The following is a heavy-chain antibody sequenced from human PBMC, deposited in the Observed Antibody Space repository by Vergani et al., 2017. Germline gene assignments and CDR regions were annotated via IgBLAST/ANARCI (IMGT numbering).Heavy chain of an antibody. J-gene: IGHJ6*04. CDR3: RWEYYDFWRGYEGTWDV. V-gene: IGHV4-34*01. CDR2: INHSGST. D-gene: IGHD3-3*01. CDR1: GGSFSGYY. Sequence: QVQLQQWGAGLLKPSETLSLTCAVYGGSFSGYYWSWIRQPPGKGLEWIGEINHSGSTNYNPSLKSRVTISVDTSKNQFSLKLSSVTAADTAVYYCRWEYYDFWRGYEGTWDVGGKGTTVTVSS.